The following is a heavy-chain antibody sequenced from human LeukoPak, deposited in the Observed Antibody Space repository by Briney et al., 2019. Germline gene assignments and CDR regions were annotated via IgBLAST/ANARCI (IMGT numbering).Heavy chain of an antibody. V-gene: IGHV4-59*01. Sequence: SETLSLTCTVSGGSISDYYWSWMRQPPGKGLEWIGYVYYSGSTNYNPSFKSRITISVDTSRNQFSLQLSSVTAADTAVYYCARIHRYCSGGACYVLDNWGQGTLVAVSS. D-gene: IGHD2-15*01. CDR3: ARIHRYCSGGACYVLDN. CDR2: VYYSGST. J-gene: IGHJ4*02. CDR1: GGSISDYY.